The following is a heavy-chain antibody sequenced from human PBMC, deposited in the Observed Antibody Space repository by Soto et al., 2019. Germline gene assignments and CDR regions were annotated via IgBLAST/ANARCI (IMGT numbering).Heavy chain of an antibody. CDR3: ARDPPYYYWYFDL. CDR1: GFTFSSYG. CDR2: IWYDGSNK. J-gene: IGHJ2*01. V-gene: IGHV3-33*01. Sequence: GGSLRLSCAASGFTFSSYGMHWVRQAPGKGLEWVAVIWYDGSNKYYADSVKGRFTISRDNSKNTLYLQMNSLRAEDTAVYYCARDPPYYYWYFDLWGRGTLVTVSS. D-gene: IGHD1-26*01.